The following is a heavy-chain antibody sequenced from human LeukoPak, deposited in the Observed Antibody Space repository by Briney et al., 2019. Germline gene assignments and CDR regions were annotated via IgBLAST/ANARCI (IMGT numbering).Heavy chain of an antibody. V-gene: IGHV1-18*01. D-gene: IGHD2-8*01. CDR2: ISAYNGNT. Sequence: ASVKVSCKASGYTFTSYGISWVRQAPGQGLEWMGWISAYNGNTNYAQKLQGRVTMTTDTSTSTAYMELRSLRSDDTAVYYCALMGGYCTNGVCYTGYYYYYMDVRGKGTTVTVSS. CDR1: GYTFTSYG. J-gene: IGHJ6*03. CDR3: ALMGGYCTNGVCYTGYYYYYMDV.